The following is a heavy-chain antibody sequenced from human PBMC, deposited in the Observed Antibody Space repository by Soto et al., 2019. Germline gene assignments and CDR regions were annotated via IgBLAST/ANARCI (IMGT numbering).Heavy chain of an antibody. CDR2: INPNTVGT. CDR1: GYTFTGHY. J-gene: IGHJ3*02. CDR3: AREPMVRAAHGFDI. Sequence: ASVKVSCKASGYTFTGHYMHWVRQAPGQGLEWMGWINPNTVGTNYAQKFQGRVTMTRDTSISTAYMELSRLRSDDTAVYYCAREPMVRAAHGFDIWGQGTMVTVSS. D-gene: IGHD3-10*01. V-gene: IGHV1-2*02.